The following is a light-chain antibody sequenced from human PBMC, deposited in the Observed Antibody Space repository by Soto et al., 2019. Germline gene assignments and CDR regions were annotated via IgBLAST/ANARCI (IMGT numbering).Light chain of an antibody. Sequence: DIQLTQSPSFLSASVGDRVTITFRTSQDISSYLAWYQQKPGKAPQLLISAASTLQSGVASRFSGSGSGTEFTLTISSLQPEDFATYYCQQLKSYPLSVGGGTKVEI. V-gene: IGKV1-9*01. CDR3: QQLKSYPLS. CDR2: AAS. J-gene: IGKJ4*01. CDR1: QDISSY.